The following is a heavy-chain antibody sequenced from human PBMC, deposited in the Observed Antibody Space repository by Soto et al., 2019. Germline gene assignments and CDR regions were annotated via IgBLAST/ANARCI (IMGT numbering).Heavy chain of an antibody. CDR1: GYTFTSYG. V-gene: IGHV1-18*01. CDR3: ARGSAFER. CDR2: ISDYNGNT. J-gene: IGHJ3*02. Sequence: GSGQVSCKASGYTFTSYGISWGRQAPGQGLEWMGWISDYNGNTNYAQKLQGRVTMTKDTSTSTAYMELRSLRSDDTDVYDCARGSAFERWGQGTMVTVSS.